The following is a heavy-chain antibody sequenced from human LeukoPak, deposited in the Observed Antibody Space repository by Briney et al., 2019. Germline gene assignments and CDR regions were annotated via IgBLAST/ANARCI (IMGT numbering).Heavy chain of an antibody. J-gene: IGHJ4*02. CDR1: GGSISSSSYY. D-gene: IGHD3-22*01. Sequence: SETLSLTCTVSGGSISSSSYYWGWIRQPPGKGLEWIGSIYYSGSTYYNPSLKSRVTISVDTSKNQFSLKLSSVTAADTAVYYCARLSFFDYYDSSGYYFDYWGQGTLVTVSS. CDR2: IYYSGST. CDR3: ARLSFFDYYDSSGYYFDY. V-gene: IGHV4-39*01.